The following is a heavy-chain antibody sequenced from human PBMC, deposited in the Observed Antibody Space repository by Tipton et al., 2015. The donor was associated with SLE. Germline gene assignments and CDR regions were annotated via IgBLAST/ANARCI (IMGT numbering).Heavy chain of an antibody. CDR1: GINFRNSI. D-gene: IGHD6-13*01. V-gene: IGHV3-21*01. CDR3: ARGRVAADY. Sequence: GSLRLSCAASGINFRNSILNWVRQAPGKGLEWVSSISSTTRYIYYADSVKGRFTVSRDNAKDSLYLQMNSLRAEDTAVYYCARGRVAADYWGQGTLVTVSS. J-gene: IGHJ4*02. CDR2: ISSTTRYI.